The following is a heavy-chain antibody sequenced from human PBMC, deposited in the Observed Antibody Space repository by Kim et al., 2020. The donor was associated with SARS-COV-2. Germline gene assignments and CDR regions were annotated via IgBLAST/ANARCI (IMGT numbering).Heavy chain of an antibody. CDR2: ISQTSTNI. Sequence: GGSLRLSCAASGFILSTSSMNWVRRAPGKGLEWVSYISQTSTNIYYADSVKGRFTISRDNAKNSLYLQMDSLRAEDTAVYFCVRSTGNGWYGDYWGHGTL. CDR3: VRSTGNGWYGDY. V-gene: IGHV3-48*04. J-gene: IGHJ4*01. CDR1: GFILSTSS. D-gene: IGHD6-19*01.